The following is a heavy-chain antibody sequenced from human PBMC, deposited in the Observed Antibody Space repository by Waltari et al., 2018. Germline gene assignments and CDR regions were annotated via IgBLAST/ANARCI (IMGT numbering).Heavy chain of an antibody. CDR3: ASGGYDILTGYKSDY. J-gene: IGHJ4*02. V-gene: IGHV4-34*01. Sequence: QVQLQQWGAGLLKPSETLSLTCAVYGGPFSGNYWSWIRQPPGKGLEWIGEINHTGGTTDNPSLKSRVTISVETSKTHFSLRLTSVTAADTAVYYCASGGYDILTGYKSDYWGQGTLVTVSS. CDR1: GGPFSGNY. CDR2: INHTGGT. D-gene: IGHD3-9*01.